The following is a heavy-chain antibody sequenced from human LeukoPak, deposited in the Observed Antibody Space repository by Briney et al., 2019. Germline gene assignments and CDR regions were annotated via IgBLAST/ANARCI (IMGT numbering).Heavy chain of an antibody. J-gene: IGHJ4*02. V-gene: IGHV3-74*01. CDR1: GFTFSSYW. CDR3: AKDGAWLRFDD. CDR2: INSDGSST. D-gene: IGHD5-12*01. Sequence: GGSLRLSCAASGFTFSSYWMHWVRQAPGKGLVWVSRINSDGSSTSYADSVKGRFTISRDDSKNTLYLQMKNLRAEDTAVYYCAKDGAWLRFDDWGQGILVSVSS.